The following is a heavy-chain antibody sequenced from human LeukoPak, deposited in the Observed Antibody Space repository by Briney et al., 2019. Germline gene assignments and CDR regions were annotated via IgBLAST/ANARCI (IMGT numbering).Heavy chain of an antibody. Sequence: PGGSLRLSCAASGFTFSSYSMNWVRQAPGKGLEWVSSISSSSSYIYFADSVKGRFTISRGNAKNSLYLQMNSLRAEDTAVYYCARVPPVTALPDYWGQGTLVTVSS. CDR2: ISSSSSYI. CDR3: ARVPPVTALPDY. D-gene: IGHD2-21*02. V-gene: IGHV3-21*01. CDR1: GFTFSSYS. J-gene: IGHJ4*02.